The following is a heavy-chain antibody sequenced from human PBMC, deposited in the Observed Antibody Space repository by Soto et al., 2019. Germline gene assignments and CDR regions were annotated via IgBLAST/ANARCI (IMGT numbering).Heavy chain of an antibody. CDR2: ISSSSSYI. J-gene: IGHJ6*01. D-gene: IGHD2-8*01. V-gene: IGHV3-21*01. CDR3: ARDLGYCTNGVCYLNYYYYGMDV. CDR1: GFTFSSYS. Sequence: PGGSLRLSCAASGFTFSSYSMNWVRQAPGKGLEWVSSISSSSSYIYYADSVKGRFTISRDNANNSLYLQMNSLRAEDTAVYYCARDLGYCTNGVCYLNYYYYGMDVWGQGTTVTVS.